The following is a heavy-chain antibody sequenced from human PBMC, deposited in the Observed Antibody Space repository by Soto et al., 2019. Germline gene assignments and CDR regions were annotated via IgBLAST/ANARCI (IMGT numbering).Heavy chain of an antibody. Sequence: EVQLVQSGAEVKKPGESLRISCKGSGYSFTSYWISWVRQMPGKGLEWMGRIDPSDSYTNYSPSFQGHVTISADKSISTAYLQWSSLKASDTAMYYCASPVNFLAYCGGDCYAPLDVWGQGTTVTVSS. CDR2: IDPSDSYT. J-gene: IGHJ6*02. D-gene: IGHD2-21*02. V-gene: IGHV5-10-1*03. CDR3: ASPVNFLAYCGGDCYAPLDV. CDR1: GYSFTSYW.